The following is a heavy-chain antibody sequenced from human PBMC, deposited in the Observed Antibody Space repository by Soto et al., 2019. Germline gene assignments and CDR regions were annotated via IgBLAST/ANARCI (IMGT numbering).Heavy chain of an antibody. CDR3: CSIFWSGYHWFAP. V-gene: IGHV4-30-4*01. CDR1: DASIRNSDNY. J-gene: IGHJ5*02. D-gene: IGHD3-3*01. Sequence: PSYTLSLTCTVSDASIRNSDNYWSWIRQPPGKGLEWIGYIYYSGSTYYNPSLKSRVTMSVDTSKSQFSLKLSSVTAADRAVCYWCSIFWSGYHWFAPWGQGTLLTVP. CDR2: IYYSGST.